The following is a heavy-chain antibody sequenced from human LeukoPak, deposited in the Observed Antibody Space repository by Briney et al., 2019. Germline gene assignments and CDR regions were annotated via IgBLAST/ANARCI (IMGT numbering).Heavy chain of an antibody. CDR3: ARTRGYSYGFLY. J-gene: IGHJ4*02. Sequence: PSETLSLTCAVYGGSFSGYYWSWIRQPPGKGLEWIGEINHSGSTNYNPSLKSRVTISVDTSKNQFSLKLSSVTAADTAVYYCARTRGYSYGFLYGGQGTLVTVSS. CDR1: GGSFSGYY. V-gene: IGHV4-34*01. D-gene: IGHD5-18*01. CDR2: INHSGST.